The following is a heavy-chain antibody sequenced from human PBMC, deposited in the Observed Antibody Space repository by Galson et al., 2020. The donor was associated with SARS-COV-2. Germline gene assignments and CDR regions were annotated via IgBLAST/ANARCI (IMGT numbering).Heavy chain of an antibody. D-gene: IGHD2-21*01. Sequence: ASVKVPCKASGYTFISFYIHRVRQAPGHGLEWMGVINPSGDITSYAQKLRGRVTVTRDMSTQTVYMELSSLTSEGTAVYYCAREWGDINSSVFDYWGQGSLVVVSS. CDR2: INPSGDIT. J-gene: IGHJ4*02. CDR1: GYTFISFY. V-gene: IGHV1-46*04. CDR3: AREWGDINSSVFDY.